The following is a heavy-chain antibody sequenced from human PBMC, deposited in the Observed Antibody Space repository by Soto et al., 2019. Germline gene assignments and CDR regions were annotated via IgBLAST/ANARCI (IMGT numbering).Heavy chain of an antibody. CDR2: IYSGGST. V-gene: IGHV3-53*01. J-gene: IGHJ4*02. CDR3: AREATGDGRYFDY. D-gene: IGHD7-27*01. CDR1: GFTVSSNY. Sequence: GESLKISCAASGFTVSSNYMSWVRQAPGKGLEWVSVIYSGGSTYYADSVKGRFTISRDNSKNTLYLQMNSLRAEDTAVYYCAREATGDGRYFDYWGQGTLVTVSS.